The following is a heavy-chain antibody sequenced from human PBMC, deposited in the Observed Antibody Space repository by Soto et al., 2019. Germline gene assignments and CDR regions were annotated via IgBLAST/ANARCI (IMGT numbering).Heavy chain of an antibody. Sequence: GGSLSLSCAVSAFTFSSYAMSWVRQAQEKGLEWVSAISGSGDSTYYADSVKGRFTISRDNSKNTLYLQMNSLRAHDTAVYYCAKGYYTPADHWGQGTLVTVSS. D-gene: IGHD2-2*02. CDR2: ISGSGDST. CDR3: AKGYYTPADH. V-gene: IGHV3-23*01. J-gene: IGHJ4*02. CDR1: AFTFSSYA.